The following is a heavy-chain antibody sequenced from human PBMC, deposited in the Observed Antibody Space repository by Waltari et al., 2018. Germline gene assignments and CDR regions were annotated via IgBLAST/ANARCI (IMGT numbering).Heavy chain of an antibody. CDR3: ARDGTSSGLDY. CDR1: GFTFSSYA. CDR2: ILYDGSNK. V-gene: IGHV3-30*04. D-gene: IGHD6-19*01. J-gene: IGHJ4*02. Sequence: QVQLVESGGGVVQPGRSLRLSCAASGFTFSSYAMHWVSQAPGKGLEWVTVILYDGSNKYYADSVKGPFTIARDNSKNTLYLQMNSLRAEDTAVYYCARDGTSSGLDYWGQGTLVTVSS.